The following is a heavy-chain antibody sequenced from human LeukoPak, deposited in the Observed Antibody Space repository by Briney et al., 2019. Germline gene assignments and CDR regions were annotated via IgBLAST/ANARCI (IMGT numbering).Heavy chain of an antibody. CDR2: ISSSGSTI. Sequence: GGSLRLSCAASGFTFSSYEMNWVRQAPGKGLEWVSYISSSGSTIYYADSVKGRFTISRDNAKNSLYLQMNSLRAEDTAVYYCARDFTIFGRNYYYMDVWGKGTTVTVSS. D-gene: IGHD3-3*01. CDR3: ARDFTIFGRNYYYMDV. J-gene: IGHJ6*03. V-gene: IGHV3-48*03. CDR1: GFTFSSYE.